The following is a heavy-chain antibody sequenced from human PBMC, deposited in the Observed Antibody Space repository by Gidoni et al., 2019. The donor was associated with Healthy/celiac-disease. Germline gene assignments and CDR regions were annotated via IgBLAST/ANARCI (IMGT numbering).Heavy chain of an antibody. CDR3: ARGPADCSITSCYKTDLLDY. V-gene: IGHV4-34*01. J-gene: IGHJ4*02. CDR1: VGFFGGSF. Sequence: QVQLKQWGAGLLQPSETLSLACAVYVGFFGGSFGCWNRPPPGKGLEWIGEINHSGSTNYNPSLKSRVTISVDISKSQFTLNRSSATAADTAVYYCARGPADCSITSCYKTDLLDYWGQGPLVTVSS. D-gene: IGHD2-2*01. CDR2: INHSGST.